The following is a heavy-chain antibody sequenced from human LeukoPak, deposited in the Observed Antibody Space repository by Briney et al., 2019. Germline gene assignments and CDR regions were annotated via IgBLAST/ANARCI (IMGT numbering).Heavy chain of an antibody. CDR3: AKRRVVSTNLYFDD. CDR1: GFTFSSYA. V-gene: IGHV3-23*01. Sequence: HPGGSLRLSCAASGFTFSSYAMSWVRQAPGKGLEWVSSISESDGSTYYTDSVKGRFTISRDNSKNTLYLQIDSLRGDDTAVYYCAKRRVVSTNLYFDDWGQGTLVTVSS. CDR2: ISESDGST. J-gene: IGHJ4*02. D-gene: IGHD5/OR15-5a*01.